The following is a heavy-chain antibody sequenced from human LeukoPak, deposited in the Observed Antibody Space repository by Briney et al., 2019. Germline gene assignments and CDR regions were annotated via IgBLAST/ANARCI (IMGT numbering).Heavy chain of an antibody. CDR3: ARDLEHYDFWSGYYY. CDR1: GFTFSSYA. Sequence: GGSLRLSCAASGFTFSSYAMHWVRQAPGKGXXXXXXXXYDGSNKYYADSVKGRFTISRDNSKNTLYLQMNSLRAEDTAVYYCARDLEHYDFWSGYYYWGQGTLVTVSS. D-gene: IGHD3-3*01. V-gene: IGHV3-30-3*01. CDR2: XXYDGSNK. J-gene: IGHJ4*02.